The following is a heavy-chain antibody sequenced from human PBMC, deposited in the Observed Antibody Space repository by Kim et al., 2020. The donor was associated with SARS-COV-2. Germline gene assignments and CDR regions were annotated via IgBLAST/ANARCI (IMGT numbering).Heavy chain of an antibody. CDR3: AREAIWSHFDS. CDR1: GGSISSHF. J-gene: IGHJ4*02. Sequence: SETLSLTCTVSGGSISSHFWSCIRQPPGKGLEWIGYISYSGSSSYNPSLKSRVTISVDTSKNQFSLKLSSVTAADTAVYFCAREAIWSHFDSWGQGTLVTVSS. CDR2: ISYSGSS. D-gene: IGHD3-10*01. V-gene: IGHV4-59*11.